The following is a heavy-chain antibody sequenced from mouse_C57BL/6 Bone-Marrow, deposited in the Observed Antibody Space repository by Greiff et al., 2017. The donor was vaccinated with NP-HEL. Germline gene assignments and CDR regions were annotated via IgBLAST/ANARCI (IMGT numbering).Heavy chain of an antibody. CDR2: ISSGGSYT. J-gene: IGHJ2*01. D-gene: IGHD1-1*01. V-gene: IGHV5-6*01. CDR3: ATTVYYFDY. Sequence: EVKLMESGGDLVKPGGSLKLSCAASGFTFSSYGMSWVRPTPDQRLEWVATISSGGSYTYYPDSVKGRFTISRDNAKNTLYLQMSSLKSEDTAMYYCATTVYYFDYWGQGTTLTVSA. CDR1: GFTFSSYG.